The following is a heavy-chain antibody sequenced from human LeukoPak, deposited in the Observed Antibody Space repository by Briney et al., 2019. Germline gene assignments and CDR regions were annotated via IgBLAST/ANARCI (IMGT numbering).Heavy chain of an antibody. V-gene: IGHV1-18*01. Sequence: ASVKVSCKASGYTFTSYGISWVRQAPGQGLEWMGWISAYNGNTNYAQKLQGRVTMTRDMPTSTLYMELSSLRSEDTAVYYCARNLVAGDYYYYYMEVWGKGTTVTVSS. CDR3: ARNLVAGDYYYYYMEV. CDR1: GYTFTSYG. J-gene: IGHJ6*03. CDR2: ISAYNGNT. D-gene: IGHD6-19*01.